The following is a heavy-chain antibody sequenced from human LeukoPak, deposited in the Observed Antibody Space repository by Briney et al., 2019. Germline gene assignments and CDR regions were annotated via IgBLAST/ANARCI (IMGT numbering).Heavy chain of an antibody. CDR1: GFTFSSYS. V-gene: IGHV3-21*01. J-gene: IGHJ4*02. CDR2: ISSSSSYI. CDR3: ARDRGMGQQLGRTLDY. Sequence: GGSLRLSCAASGFTFSSYSMNWVRQAPGKGLEWVTSISSSSSYIYYADSVKGRFTISRDNAKNSLYLQMNSLRAEDTAVYYCARDRGMGQQLGRTLDYWGQRTLVTVSS. D-gene: IGHD6-13*01.